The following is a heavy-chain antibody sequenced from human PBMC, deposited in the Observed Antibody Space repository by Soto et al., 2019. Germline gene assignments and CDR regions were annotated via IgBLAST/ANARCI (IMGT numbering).Heavy chain of an antibody. CDR3: AKDTIFGVVTATYGMDV. Sequence: GGSLRLSCAASGFTFSSYWMHWVRQAPGKGLVWVSRINSDGSSTSYADSVKGRFTISRDNAKNTLYLQMNSLRAEDTAVYYCAKDTIFGVVTATYGMDVWGQGTTVTVSS. V-gene: IGHV3-74*01. CDR1: GFTFSSYW. CDR2: INSDGSST. D-gene: IGHD3-3*01. J-gene: IGHJ6*02.